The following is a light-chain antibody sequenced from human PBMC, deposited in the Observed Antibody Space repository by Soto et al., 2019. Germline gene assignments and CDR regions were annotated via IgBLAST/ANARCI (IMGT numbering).Light chain of an antibody. CDR1: GSNMGSNT. V-gene: IGLV1-44*01. Sequence: QSVLTQPPSASGTPGQRVTISCSGSGSNMGSNTVNWYQQLPGTAPKLLIYSNNQRPPGVPDRFSGSKSGASASLAISGLPSEDEADYYCAAWDDSLKALVFGGGTKVTVL. J-gene: IGLJ3*02. CDR2: SNN. CDR3: AAWDDSLKALV.